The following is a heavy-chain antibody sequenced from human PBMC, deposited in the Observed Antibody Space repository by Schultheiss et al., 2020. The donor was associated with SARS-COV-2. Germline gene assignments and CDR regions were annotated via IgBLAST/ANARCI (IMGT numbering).Heavy chain of an antibody. D-gene: IGHD3-3*01. CDR1: GFTFSNAW. J-gene: IGHJ4*02. CDR2: IKQDGSEK. V-gene: IGHV3-7*03. CDR3: TTAAPFTI. Sequence: GESLKISCAASGFTFSNAWMSWVRQAPGKGLEWVANIKQDGSEKYYVDSVKGRFNISRDNAKNSLYLQMNSLKTEDTAVYYCTTAAPFTIWGQGTLVTVSS.